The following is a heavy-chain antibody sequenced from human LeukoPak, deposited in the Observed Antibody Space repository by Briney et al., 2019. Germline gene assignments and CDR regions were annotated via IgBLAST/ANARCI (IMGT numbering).Heavy chain of an antibody. CDR1: GGSISSYY. CDR3: ARLYYYGSGSYYYYYMDV. D-gene: IGHD3-10*01. CDR2: IYYSGST. Sequence: PSETLSLTCTVSGGSISSYYWSWIRQPPGKGLEWIGYIYYSGSTNYNPSLKSRVTISVDTSKNQFSLKLSSVTAADTAVYYCARLYYYGSGSYYYYYMDVWGKGTTVTISS. V-gene: IGHV4-59*01. J-gene: IGHJ6*03.